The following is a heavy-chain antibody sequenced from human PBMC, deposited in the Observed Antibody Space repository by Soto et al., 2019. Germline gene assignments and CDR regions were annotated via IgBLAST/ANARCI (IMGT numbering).Heavy chain of an antibody. D-gene: IGHD1-26*01. CDR3: ARDIGATYSRGFDS. V-gene: IGHV1-3*01. CDR1: GYTFTSYA. J-gene: IGHJ4*02. CDR2: INAGNGNT. Sequence: ASVKVSCKASGYTFTSYAMHWVRQAPGQRLEWMGWINAGNGNTKYSQKLQGRVTITRDTSASTAYMELSSLRSEDTAVYYCARDIGATYSRGFDSWGKGTRVTVSS.